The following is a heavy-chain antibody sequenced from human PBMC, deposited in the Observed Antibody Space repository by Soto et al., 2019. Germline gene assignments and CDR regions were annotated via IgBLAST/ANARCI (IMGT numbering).Heavy chain of an antibody. CDR3: AKDSAVAGPTDAFDI. V-gene: IGHV3-30*18. J-gene: IGHJ3*02. CDR2: ISYDGSNK. Sequence: QVQLVESGGGVVQPGRSLRLSCAASGFTFSSYGMHWVRQAPGEGLEWVAVISYDGSNKYYADSVKGRFTISRDNSKNTLYLQMNSLRAEDTAVYYCAKDSAVAGPTDAFDIWGQGTMVTVSS. CDR1: GFTFSSYG. D-gene: IGHD6-19*01.